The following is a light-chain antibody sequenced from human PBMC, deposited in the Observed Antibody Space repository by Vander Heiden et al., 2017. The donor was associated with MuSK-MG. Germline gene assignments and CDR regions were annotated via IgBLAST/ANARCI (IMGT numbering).Light chain of an antibody. J-gene: IGKJ4*01. CDR3: EQPDNWPPLT. CDR1: QGVANY. CDR2: DAS. V-gene: IGKV3-11*01. Sequence: VLTQSPATLSLSPGDTATLSCRASQGVANYVAWYQQRPGQAPRLLINDASIRATGIPARFSGNWYGTDFTLTITSLEPEDFAVYYCEQPDNWPPLTFGGGTKLETK.